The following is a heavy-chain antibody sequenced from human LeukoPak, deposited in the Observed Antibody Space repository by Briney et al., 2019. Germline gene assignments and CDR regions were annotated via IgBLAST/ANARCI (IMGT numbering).Heavy chain of an antibody. CDR1: GGSISSYY. V-gene: IGHV4-59*01. CDR3: ASAASKVEYYGMDV. Sequence: SETLSLTCTVSGGSISSYYWSWIRQPPGKGLEWIGYIYYIGSTNYNPSLKSRVTISVDTSKNQFSLKLNSVTAADTAVYYCASAASKVEYYGMDVWGQGTTVPVSS. D-gene: IGHD5-18*01. J-gene: IGHJ6*02. CDR2: IYYIGST.